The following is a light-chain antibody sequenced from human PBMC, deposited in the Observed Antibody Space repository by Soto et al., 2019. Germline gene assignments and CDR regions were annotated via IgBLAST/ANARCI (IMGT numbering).Light chain of an antibody. J-gene: IGKJ5*01. CDR2: GAS. CDR1: QAVGTY. V-gene: IGKV3-20*01. Sequence: EIVLTQSPGTLSLSPGERATLSCRASQAVGTYLAWYQQKPGQAPRLLIYGASSRATGIPDRFSGSTSGTDFTLTISRLEPEDFAVYYCQQYVSIPLTFGGGTRLEIK. CDR3: QQYVSIPLT.